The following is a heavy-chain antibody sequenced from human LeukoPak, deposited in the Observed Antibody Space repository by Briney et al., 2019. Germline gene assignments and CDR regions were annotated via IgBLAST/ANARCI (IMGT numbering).Heavy chain of an antibody. Sequence: GGSLRLSCAASGFTFSSYAMSWVRQAPGKGLEWVSGISGSGDSTYYADSVKGRFTISRDKSKNTLFLQMSSLRAEDTAVYYCAKHRRDLLSYSLFDSWGQGPLVTVSS. J-gene: IGHJ4*02. D-gene: IGHD1-26*01. CDR1: GFTFSSYA. V-gene: IGHV3-23*01. CDR3: AKHRRDLLSYSLFDS. CDR2: ISGSGDST.